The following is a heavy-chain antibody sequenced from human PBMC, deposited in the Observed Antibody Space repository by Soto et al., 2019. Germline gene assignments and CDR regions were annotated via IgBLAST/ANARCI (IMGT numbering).Heavy chain of an antibody. CDR2: ISGSGGST. CDR1: GFTFSSYA. V-gene: IGHV3-23*01. CDR3: AKDGITMVRGVIHYFDY. Sequence: EVQLLESGGGLVQPGGSLRLSCAASGFTFSSYAMSWVRQAPGKGLEWVSAISGSGGSTYYADSVKGRFTISRDNSKNTLYLQMNSLRAEDTAVYYCAKDGITMVRGVIHYFDYWGQGTLVTVSS. J-gene: IGHJ4*02. D-gene: IGHD3-10*01.